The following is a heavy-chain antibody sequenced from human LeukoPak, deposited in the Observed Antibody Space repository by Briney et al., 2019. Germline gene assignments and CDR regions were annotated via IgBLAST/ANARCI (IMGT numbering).Heavy chain of an antibody. CDR2: IYYNGYI. J-gene: IGHJ4*02. Sequence: SETLSLTCTVSDGSIGSYYWSWIRQPPGKGLEWIGYIYYNGYIDYNPSLKSRVTISLHTSKNQFSLKLSSVNAADTAVYYCARDRHWTNDWVFDYWGQGTLVTVSS. CDR1: DGSIGSYY. V-gene: IGHV4-59*01. CDR3: ARDRHWTNDWVFDY. D-gene: IGHD1/OR15-1a*01.